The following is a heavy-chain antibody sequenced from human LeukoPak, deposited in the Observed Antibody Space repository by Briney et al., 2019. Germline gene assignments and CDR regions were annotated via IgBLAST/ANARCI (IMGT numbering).Heavy chain of an antibody. CDR2: ISSSSSDI. CDR3: AREIKADSNPGRWFDP. V-gene: IGHV3-21*01. Sequence: GGSLRLSCAASGFTFSSYSMNWVRQAPGRGLEWVSSISSSSSDIHYADSVKGRFTMSRDNAKNSLYLQMDSLRAEDTAVYYCAREIKADSNPGRWFDPWGQGTLVTVSS. CDR1: GFTFSSYS. D-gene: IGHD4-11*01. J-gene: IGHJ5*02.